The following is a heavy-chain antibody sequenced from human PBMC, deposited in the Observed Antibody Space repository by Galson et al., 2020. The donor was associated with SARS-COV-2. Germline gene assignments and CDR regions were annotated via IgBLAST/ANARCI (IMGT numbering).Heavy chain of an antibody. CDR3: ARRPGGGSGSYDY. CDR1: GGSISSGGYY. V-gene: IGHV4-31*03. J-gene: IGHJ4*02. Sequence: ASETLSLTCTVSGGSISSGGYYWSWLRPHPGQGLEWTGYIYYSGSTYYNPSLKSRVTISVDTSKTQFSLKLSSVTAADTAVYYCARRPGGGSGSYDYWGQGTLVTVSS. D-gene: IGHD3-10*01. CDR2: IYYSGST.